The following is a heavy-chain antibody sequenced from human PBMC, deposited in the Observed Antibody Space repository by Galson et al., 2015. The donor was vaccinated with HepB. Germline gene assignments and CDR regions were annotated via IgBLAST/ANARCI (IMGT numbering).Heavy chain of an antibody. J-gene: IGHJ4*02. CDR3: TTDRVNIVAAISDY. CDR1: GFTFSNSW. V-gene: IGHV3-15*01. D-gene: IGHD5-12*01. Sequence: SLRLSCAASGFTFSNSWMSWVRQAPGKGLEWVGRIKSKTDGGTTDYAAPVKGRFTISRDDSKNTLYLQMNSLKTEDTAVYYCTTDRVNIVAAISDYWGQGTLVTVSS. CDR2: IKSKTDGGTT.